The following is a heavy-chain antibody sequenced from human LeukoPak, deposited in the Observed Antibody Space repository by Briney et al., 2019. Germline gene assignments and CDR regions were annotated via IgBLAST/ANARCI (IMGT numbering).Heavy chain of an antibody. CDR3: ARGYYDILTGSPYYYYYMDV. J-gene: IGHJ6*03. D-gene: IGHD3-9*01. CDR2: ISSSSSYI. Sequence: GGSLRLSCAASGFTFSSYSMNWVRQAPGKGLEWVSSISSSSSYIYYADSVKGRFTISRDNAKNSLYLQMNSLRAEDTAVYYCARGYYDILTGSPYYYYYMDVWGKGTTVTISS. CDR1: GFTFSSYS. V-gene: IGHV3-21*01.